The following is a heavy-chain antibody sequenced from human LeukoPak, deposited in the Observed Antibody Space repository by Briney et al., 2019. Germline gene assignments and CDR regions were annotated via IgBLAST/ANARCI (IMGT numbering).Heavy chain of an antibody. CDR3: AKDGHYYDSSGYYLNWFDP. CDR2: ISGSGGST. D-gene: IGHD3-22*01. CDR1: GFTFSSYW. V-gene: IGHV3-23*01. Sequence: GGSLRLSCAASGFTFSSYWMTWVRQAPGKGLEWVSAISGSGGSTYYADSVKGRFTISRDNSKNTLYLQMNSLRAEDTAVYYCAKDGHYYDSSGYYLNWFDPWGQGTLVTVSS. J-gene: IGHJ5*02.